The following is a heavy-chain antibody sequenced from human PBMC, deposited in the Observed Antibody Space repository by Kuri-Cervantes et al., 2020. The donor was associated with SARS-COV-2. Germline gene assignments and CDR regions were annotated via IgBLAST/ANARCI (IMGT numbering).Heavy chain of an antibody. CDR3: ARGRSTSCYPR. D-gene: IGHD2-2*01. Sequence: SETLSLTCAVSGVTVSGGTYYWSWIRQPAGKGLEWIGHLDASGSTSYNPSLMGRVTISLDTSKNQVSLKLSSVTAADTAVYYCARGRSTSCYPRWGQGTLVTVSS. CDR1: GVTVSGGTYY. CDR2: LDASGST. J-gene: IGHJ4*02. V-gene: IGHV4-61*10.